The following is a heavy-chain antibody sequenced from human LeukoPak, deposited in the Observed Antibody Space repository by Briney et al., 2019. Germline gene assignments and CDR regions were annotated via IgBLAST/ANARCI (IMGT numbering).Heavy chain of an antibody. CDR3: ARGLLSGEFDY. V-gene: IGHV4-39*01. CDR2: IYYSGST. J-gene: IGHJ4*02. D-gene: IGHD3-10*01. Sequence: WIRQPPGKGLEWIGSIYYSGSTYYNPSLKSRVTISVDTSKNQFSLKLSSVTAADTAVYYCARGLLSGEFDYWGQGTLVTVSS.